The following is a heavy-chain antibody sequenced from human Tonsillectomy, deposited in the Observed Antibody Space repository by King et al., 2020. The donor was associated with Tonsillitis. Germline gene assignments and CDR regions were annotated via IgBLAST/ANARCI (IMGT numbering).Heavy chain of an antibody. V-gene: IGHV3-33*01. CDR3: AREGPHGTGNDY. CDR2: IWYDGSNK. Sequence: VQLVESGGGVVQPGRSLRLSCAASGLTFSSYGMHWVRQAPGKGLEWVAIIWYDGSNKYYADSGKGRFTISRDNSKNTLYLQMNSLRAEDTAVYYCAREGPHGTGNDYWGQGTLVTVSS. D-gene: IGHD1-1*01. CDR1: GLTFSSYG. J-gene: IGHJ4*02.